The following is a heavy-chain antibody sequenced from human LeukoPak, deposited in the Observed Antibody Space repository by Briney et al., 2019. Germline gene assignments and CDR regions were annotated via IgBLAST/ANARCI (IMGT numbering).Heavy chain of an antibody. CDR2: IIPIFGTA. CDR3: ARDPVSGVVAATVYYYYMDV. V-gene: IGHV1-69*05. CDR1: GGTFSSYA. Sequence: SSVKVSCKASGGTFSSYAISWVRQAPGQGLEWMGRIIPIFGTANYAQKFQGRVTITTDESTSTAYMELSSLRSEDTAVYYCARDPVSGVVAATVYYYYMDVWGKGTTVTVSS. D-gene: IGHD2-15*01. J-gene: IGHJ6*03.